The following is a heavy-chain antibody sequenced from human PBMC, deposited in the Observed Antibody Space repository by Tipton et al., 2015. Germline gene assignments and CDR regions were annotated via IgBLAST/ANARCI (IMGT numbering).Heavy chain of an antibody. J-gene: IGHJ4*02. Sequence: QLVQSGAEVKKPGSSVKVSCKASRGTFSRYAINWVRQAPGQGLEWMGGIIPIFGTANYAQKFQNRVTIIADESTRTAYMELSSLRSDDTAIYYCAKSDRAVGSSGIDSWGQGTLVTVSS. CDR2: IIPIFGTA. D-gene: IGHD1-26*01. CDR1: RGTFSRYA. CDR3: AKSDRAVGSSGIDS. V-gene: IGHV1-69*01.